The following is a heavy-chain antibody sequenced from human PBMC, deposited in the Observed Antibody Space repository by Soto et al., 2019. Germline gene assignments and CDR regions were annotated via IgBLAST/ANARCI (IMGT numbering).Heavy chain of an antibody. J-gene: IGHJ6*03. CDR2: ISSSSSYI. D-gene: IGHD2-2*01. V-gene: IGHV3-21*01. CDR3: ARDQTYTPYCSSTSCSYYYYMDV. Sequence: GGSLRLSCAASGFTFSSYSMNWVRQAPGKGLEWVSSISSSSSYIYYADSVKGRFTISRDNAKNSLYLQMNSLRAEDTAVYYCARDQTYTPYCSSTSCSYYYYMDVWGKGTTVTVSS. CDR1: GFTFSSYS.